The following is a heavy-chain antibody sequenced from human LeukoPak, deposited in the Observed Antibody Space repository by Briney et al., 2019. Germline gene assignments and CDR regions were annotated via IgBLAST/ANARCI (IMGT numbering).Heavy chain of an antibody. CDR3: ARDCPPRSTSCYQGDY. CDR1: GFTLSSYS. D-gene: IGHD2-2*01. V-gene: IGHV3-21*01. Sequence: PGGSLRLSCAASGFTLSSYSMNWVRQAPGKGLEWVSSISGSSSYIYYADSVKGRFTISRDNAKNSLYLQMNSLRAEDTAVYYCARDCPPRSTSCYQGDYWGQGTLVTVSS. CDR2: ISGSSSYI. J-gene: IGHJ4*02.